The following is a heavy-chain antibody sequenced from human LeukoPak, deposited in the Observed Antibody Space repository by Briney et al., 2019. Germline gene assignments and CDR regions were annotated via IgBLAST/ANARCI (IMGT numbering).Heavy chain of an antibody. Sequence: PGGSLRLSCAASGFTFSSYAMHWVRQAPGKVLEYCSAISSNVVSTFYASSGKCRFTISRDNSKNTLYLQMNGLRAEDTAVYYSARVSPNTVTTLQYFDYWGQGTLVTVSS. CDR2: ISSNVVST. J-gene: IGHJ4*02. CDR1: GFTFSSYA. V-gene: IGHV3-64*01. D-gene: IGHD4-17*01. CDR3: ARVSPNTVTTLQYFDY.